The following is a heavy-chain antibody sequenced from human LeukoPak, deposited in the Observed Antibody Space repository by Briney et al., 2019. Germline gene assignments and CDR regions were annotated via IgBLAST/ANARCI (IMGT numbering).Heavy chain of an antibody. CDR2: IYYSGNT. D-gene: IGHD5-18*01. CDR3: ARYTAMVAFHAHGFDI. Sequence: PSETLSLTCTVSGGSISSYYWSWIRQPPGRGLEWIGYIYYSGNTNYNPSLKSRVTMSVDTSKNQFSLKLRSVTAADTAVYYCARYTAMVAFHAHGFDIWGKGTMVTVS. V-gene: IGHV4-59*01. J-gene: IGHJ3*02. CDR1: GGSISSYY.